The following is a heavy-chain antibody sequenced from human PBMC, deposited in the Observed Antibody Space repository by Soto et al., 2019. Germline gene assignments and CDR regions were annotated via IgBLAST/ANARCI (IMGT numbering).Heavy chain of an antibody. CDR3: ARHRLLTPPGY. Sequence: QLQLQESGPGLVKPSETLSLTCTVSGGSISSNNYYWGWIRQPPRKGLEWIGSIYYSGTTYYNPSLKNRLTISVDTSKHQFSLKLSSVTAADTAVYYCARHRLLTPPGYWGQGTLVTVSS. J-gene: IGHJ4*02. D-gene: IGHD1-26*01. CDR1: GGSISSNNYY. V-gene: IGHV4-39*01. CDR2: IYYSGTT.